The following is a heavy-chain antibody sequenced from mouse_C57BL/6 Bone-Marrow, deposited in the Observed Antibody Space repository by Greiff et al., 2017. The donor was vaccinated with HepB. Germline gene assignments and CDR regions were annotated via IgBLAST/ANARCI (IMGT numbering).Heavy chain of an antibody. Sequence: QVQLQQSGAELVRPGASVTLSCKASGYTFTDYEMHWVKQTPVHGLEWIGAIDPETGGTAYNQKFKGKAILTADKSSSTAYMELRSLTSEDSAVYYCTRYYHVFDYWGQGTTLTVSS. D-gene: IGHD1-1*01. CDR3: TRYYHVFDY. J-gene: IGHJ2*01. CDR1: GYTFTDYE. V-gene: IGHV1-15*01. CDR2: IDPETGGT.